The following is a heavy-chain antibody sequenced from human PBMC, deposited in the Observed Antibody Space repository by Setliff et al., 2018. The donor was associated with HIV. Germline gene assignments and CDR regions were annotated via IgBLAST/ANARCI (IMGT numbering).Heavy chain of an antibody. CDR1: GYTFSSYG. J-gene: IGHJ5*02. CDR2: ISPSNGYA. D-gene: IGHD2-15*01. V-gene: IGHV1-18*01. Sequence: ALVKVSCKASGYTFSSYGISWVRQAPGQGLEWMGWISPSNGYADYAQKFRDRVTLTTDTSTSTAYMEIKSLTSDDTAVYYCARGYCGGGICYSPNWLDPWGQGTLVTVSS. CDR3: ARGYCGGGICYSPNWLDP.